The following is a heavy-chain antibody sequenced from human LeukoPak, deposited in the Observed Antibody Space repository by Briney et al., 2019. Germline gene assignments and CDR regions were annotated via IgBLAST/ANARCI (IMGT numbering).Heavy chain of an antibody. Sequence: GASVTVSCQASGYTFTSYGISWVRQAPGQGLEWMGWISAYNGNTNYAQKLQGRVTMNTDTSTSTAYMELRTLRSDDTAVYYCARIPDKWLRYVVVSVTPLGGYYYYMDVWGKATTVTVSS. CDR3: ARIPDKWLRYVVVSVTPLGGYYYYMDV. J-gene: IGHJ6*03. D-gene: IGHD5-12*01. CDR1: GYTFTSYG. CDR2: ISAYNGNT. V-gene: IGHV1-18*01.